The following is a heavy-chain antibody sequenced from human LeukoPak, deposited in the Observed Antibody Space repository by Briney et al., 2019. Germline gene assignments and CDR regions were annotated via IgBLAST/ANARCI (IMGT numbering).Heavy chain of an antibody. CDR2: IYYSGST. CDR1: GGSISSCGYY. CDR3: ARDVGRISDY. J-gene: IGHJ4*02. D-gene: IGHD2-15*01. V-gene: IGHV4-31*03. Sequence: PSETLSLTCTVSGGSISSCGYYWSWIRQHPGKGLEWIGYIYYSGSTYYNPSLKSRVTISVDTSKNQFSLKLSSVTAADTAVYYCARDVGRISDYWGQGTLVTVSS.